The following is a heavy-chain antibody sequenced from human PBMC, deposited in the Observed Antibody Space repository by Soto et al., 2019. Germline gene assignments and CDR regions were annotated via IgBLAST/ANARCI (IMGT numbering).Heavy chain of an antibody. J-gene: IGHJ6*03. CDR1: GFTFSSYG. CDR3: ARDTTYSYGYYYYYYMDV. D-gene: IGHD5-18*01. CDR2: IWYDGSNK. V-gene: IGHV3-33*01. Sequence: PGGSLRLSCAASGFTFSSYGMHWVRQAPGKGLEWVAVIWYDGSNKYYADSVKGRFTISRDNSKNTLYLQMNSLRAEDTAVYYCARDTTYSYGYYYYYYMDVWGKGTTVTVSS.